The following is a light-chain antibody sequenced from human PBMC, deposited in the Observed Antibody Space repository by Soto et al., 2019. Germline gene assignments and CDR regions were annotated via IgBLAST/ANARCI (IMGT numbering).Light chain of an antibody. CDR1: SSDVGGYDY. CDR2: GVS. CDR3: CSYAGSYVV. J-gene: IGLJ2*01. Sequence: QSVLTQPRSVSGSPGQSVTISCTGTSSDVGGYDYVSWYQQHPGKAPKLMIYGVSKRPSGVPDRFSGSKSGKTASLTISGIQAEDEADYYCCSYAGSYVVFGGGTKLTVL. V-gene: IGLV2-11*01.